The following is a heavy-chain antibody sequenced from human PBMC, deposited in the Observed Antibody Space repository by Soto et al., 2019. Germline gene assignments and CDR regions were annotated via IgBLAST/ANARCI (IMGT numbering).Heavy chain of an antibody. CDR2: MYNTGST. CDR1: GGSISGYY. D-gene: IGHD2-15*01. CDR3: ARDFEGCSGGSCYSSWFDP. Sequence: PSETLSLTCTVSGGSISGYYWSWIRQPPGKGLEWIGYMYNTGSTYYNPSLKSRVTISVDTSKNQFSLKLSSVTAADTAVYYCARDFEGCSGGSCYSSWFDPWGQGTLVTVSS. J-gene: IGHJ5*02. V-gene: IGHV4-4*08.